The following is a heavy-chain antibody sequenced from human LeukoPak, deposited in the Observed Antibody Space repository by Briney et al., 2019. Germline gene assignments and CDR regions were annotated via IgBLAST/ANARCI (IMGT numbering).Heavy chain of an antibody. CDR1: GFTFSSYG. Sequence: PGGSLRLSCAASGFTFSSYGMHWVRQAPGKGLEWVTFIQYHGRNEYYADSVKGRFTISRDNSKNTLYLQMNSLRAEDTAVYYCARDAHSSSWAPGAFDIWGQGTMVTVSS. V-gene: IGHV3-30*12. CDR3: ARDAHSSSWAPGAFDI. D-gene: IGHD6-13*01. CDR2: IQYHGRNE. J-gene: IGHJ3*02.